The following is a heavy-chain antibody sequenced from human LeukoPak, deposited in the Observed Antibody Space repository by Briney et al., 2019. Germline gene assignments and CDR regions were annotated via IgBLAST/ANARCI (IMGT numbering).Heavy chain of an antibody. J-gene: IGHJ5*02. CDR3: ARDQGVTTLGDNDDNWFDP. Sequence: GSSVKLSCKASGGTFSSYAISWVRQAPGQGLEWMGGIIPIFGTANYAQKFQGRVTITADESTSTAYMELSSLRSEDTAVYYCARDQGVTTLGDNDDNWFDPWGQGTLVTVSS. V-gene: IGHV1-69*01. CDR1: GGTFSSYA. D-gene: IGHD4-11*01. CDR2: IIPIFGTA.